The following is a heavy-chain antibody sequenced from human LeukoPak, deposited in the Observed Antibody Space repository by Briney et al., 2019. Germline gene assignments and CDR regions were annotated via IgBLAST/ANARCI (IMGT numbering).Heavy chain of an antibody. V-gene: IGHV4-61*02. CDR1: GGSISSGSYY. Sequence: SETLSLTCTVSGGSISSGSYYWSWIRQPAGKGLEWIGRIYTSGSTNYNPSLKSRVTISVDTSKNQFSLKLSSVTAADTAVYYCARARGYCSGGSCYELDYWGQGTLVTVSS. CDR2: IYTSGST. D-gene: IGHD2-15*01. CDR3: ARARGYCSGGSCYELDY. J-gene: IGHJ4*02.